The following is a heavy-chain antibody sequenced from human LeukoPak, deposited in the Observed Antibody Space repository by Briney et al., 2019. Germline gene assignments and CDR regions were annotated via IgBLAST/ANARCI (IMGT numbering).Heavy chain of an antibody. CDR2: ISSSGSTI. V-gene: IGHV3-48*03. Sequence: GGSLRLSCAASGFTFRSYEMNWVRQAPGKGLEWVSYISSSGSTIYYADSVKGRFTISRDNAKNSMYLEMNGLRAEDTAVYYCARAKRQQLVLGNWFDPWGQGTLVTVSS. CDR3: ARAKRQQLVLGNWFDP. D-gene: IGHD6-13*01. J-gene: IGHJ5*02. CDR1: GFTFRSYE.